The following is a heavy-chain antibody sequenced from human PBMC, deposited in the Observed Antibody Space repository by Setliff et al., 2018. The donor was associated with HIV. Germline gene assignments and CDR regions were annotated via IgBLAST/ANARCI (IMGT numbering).Heavy chain of an antibody. J-gene: IGHJ5*02. D-gene: IGHD3-10*01. CDR3: AKDRRYYYGSGSYAAET. CDR2: ISGSGGST. CDR1: GFRFRGHA. V-gene: IGHV3-23*01. Sequence: GGSLRLSCVASGFRFRGHAMNWVRQAPGKGLEWVSVISGSGGSTFYADSVKGRFTISRDNSKNTLFLQMNSLRAEDTAVYYCAKDRRYYYGSGSYAAETWGQGTLVTVSS.